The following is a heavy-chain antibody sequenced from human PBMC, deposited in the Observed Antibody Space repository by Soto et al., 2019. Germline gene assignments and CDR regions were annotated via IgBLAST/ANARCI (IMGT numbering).Heavy chain of an antibody. CDR1: GGSFSGYY. D-gene: IGHD5-18*01. J-gene: IGHJ3*02. Sequence: KSSENLSLTCAAYGGSFSGYYWSWIRQPPGKGLEWIGEINHSGSTNYNPSLKSRVTISVDTSKNQFSLKLSSVTAADTAVYYCAREEAMVTWNAFDIWGQGTMVTVSS. CDR2: INHSGST. V-gene: IGHV4-34*01. CDR3: AREEAMVTWNAFDI.